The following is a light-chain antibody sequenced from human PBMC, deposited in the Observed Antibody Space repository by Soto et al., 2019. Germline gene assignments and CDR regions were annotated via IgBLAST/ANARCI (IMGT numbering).Light chain of an antibody. V-gene: IGKV3-11*01. Sequence: EIVLTQSPATLSLSPGERTTLSCRASQSVSTYLGWYQQKPGQAPRLLIYDASNRATGIPARFSGSGSGTDFTLTISSLEPEDFGVYYCEQRTNWPLTFGGGTKVEIK. CDR1: QSVSTY. J-gene: IGKJ4*01. CDR2: DAS. CDR3: EQRTNWPLT.